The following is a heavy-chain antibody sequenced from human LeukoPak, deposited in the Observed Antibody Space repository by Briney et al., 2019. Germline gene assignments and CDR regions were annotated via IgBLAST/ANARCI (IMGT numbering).Heavy chain of an antibody. CDR2: INHSGGT. D-gene: IGHD3-22*01. V-gene: IGHV4-34*01. CDR1: VGPVSVYY. CDR3: ARGRPQIYSDSSGYYNS. J-gene: IGHJ4*02. Sequence: SETLSLISGFCVGPVSVYYWRWIRQPPGKGLEWIGEINHSGGTNYNPSLKSRVTISGDTSKNQFFLKLTSVTAADTAVYYCARGRPQIYSDSSGYYNSSGQGTLVTVSS.